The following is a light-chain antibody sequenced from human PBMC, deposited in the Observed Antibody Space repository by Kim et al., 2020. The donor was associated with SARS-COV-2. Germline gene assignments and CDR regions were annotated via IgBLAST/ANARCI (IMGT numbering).Light chain of an antibody. CDR2: AAS. CDR1: QNIKNY. J-gene: IGKJ5*01. V-gene: IGKV1-39*01. Sequence: SVGDRVTITCRARQNIKNYLNWYQQKPGKAPKCLIYAASSLQSGVPSRFSGSGSGTEFTLTISSLQPEDFATYYCQESYNTPFVTFGQGTRLEIK. CDR3: QESYNTPFVT.